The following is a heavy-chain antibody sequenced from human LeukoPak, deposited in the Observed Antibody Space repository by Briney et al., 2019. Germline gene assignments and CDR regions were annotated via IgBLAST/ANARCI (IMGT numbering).Heavy chain of an antibody. Sequence: PSETLSLTCAVYGGSFSGYYWSWIRQPPGKGLEWIGEINHSGNTNSNPSLKSRVTISVDTSKNQFSLKLSSVTAADTAVYYCARRGIVVPSYFDIWGQGTMVTVSS. CDR1: GGSFSGYY. CDR3: ARRGIVVPSYFDI. V-gene: IGHV4-34*01. D-gene: IGHD3-22*01. J-gene: IGHJ3*02. CDR2: INHSGNT.